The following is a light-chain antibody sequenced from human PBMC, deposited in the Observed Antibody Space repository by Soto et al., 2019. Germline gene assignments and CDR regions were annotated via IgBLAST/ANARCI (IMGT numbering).Light chain of an antibody. J-gene: IGLJ2*01. Sequence: QSALTQPASVSGSPGQSITISCTGTSSDVGGYNYVSWYQQHPGKAPTLMIYDVINRPSGVSNRFSGSKSGNSASLTISGLQAEDEADYYCSSYTSSSTYVVFGGGTKLTVL. V-gene: IGLV2-14*03. CDR2: DVI. CDR1: SSDVGGYNY. CDR3: SSYTSSSTYVV.